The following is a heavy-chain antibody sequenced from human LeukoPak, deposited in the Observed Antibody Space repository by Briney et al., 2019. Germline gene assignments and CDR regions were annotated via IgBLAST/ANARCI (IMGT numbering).Heavy chain of an antibody. CDR1: GYTFTGYY. CDR2: INPNSGGT. D-gene: IGHD1/OR15-1a*01. V-gene: IGHV1-2*02. J-gene: IGHJ6*03. CDR3: ARDKGLDDSLGTNYYYYYMDV. Sequence: GASVKVSCKAPGYTFTGYYMHWVRQAPGQGLEWMGWINPNSGGTNYAQKFQGRVTMTRDTSISTAYMELSRLRSDDTAVYYCARDKGLDDSLGTNYYYYYMDVWGKGTTGTVSS.